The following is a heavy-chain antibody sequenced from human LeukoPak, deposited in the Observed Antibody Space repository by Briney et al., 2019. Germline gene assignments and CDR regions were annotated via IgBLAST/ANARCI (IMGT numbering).Heavy chain of an antibody. D-gene: IGHD1-26*01. CDR2: ISGSGRST. Sequence: GGSLRLSCTASGFTYSNYAMNWVRQAPGKGLEWVSVISGSGRSTYYADSVKGRFTISRDNSKNTLNLRMNSLRVEDTAVYYCAKGRGWEASYYYYYMDVWGKGTTVTISS. CDR1: GFTYSNYA. V-gene: IGHV3-23*01. CDR3: AKGRGWEASYYYYYMDV. J-gene: IGHJ6*03.